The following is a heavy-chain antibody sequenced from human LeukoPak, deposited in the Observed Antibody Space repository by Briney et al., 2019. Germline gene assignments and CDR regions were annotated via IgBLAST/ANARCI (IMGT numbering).Heavy chain of an antibody. Sequence: GGSLRLSCAASGFTFSSYAMSRVRQAPGKGLEWVSTISGSGTTTYYADPVKGRFTISRDNSKNTLYLQMNSLRAEDTAVYYCTKRPVVVITTPYFDYWGQGTLVTVSS. V-gene: IGHV3-23*01. J-gene: IGHJ4*02. CDR3: TKRPVVVITTPYFDY. CDR2: ISGSGTTT. D-gene: IGHD3-22*01. CDR1: GFTFSSYA.